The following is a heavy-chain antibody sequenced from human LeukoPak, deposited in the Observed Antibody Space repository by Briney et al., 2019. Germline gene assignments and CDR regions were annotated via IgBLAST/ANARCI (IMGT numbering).Heavy chain of an antibody. D-gene: IGHD2-2*02. CDR3: ARSSNTPPSGWYFDL. CDR1: GGTFSSYA. V-gene: IGHV1-69*05. J-gene: IGHJ2*01. CDR2: IIPIFGTA. Sequence: SVKVSCKASGGTFSSYAISWVRQAPGQGLEWMGGIIPIFGTANYAQKFQGRVTITTDESTSTAYMELSSLRSEDTAVYYCARSSNTPPSGWYFDLWGRGTLVIVSS.